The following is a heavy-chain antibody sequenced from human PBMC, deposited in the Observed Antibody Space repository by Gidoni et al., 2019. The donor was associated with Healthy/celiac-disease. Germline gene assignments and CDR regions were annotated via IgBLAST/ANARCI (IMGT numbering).Heavy chain of an antibody. CDR2: IIPILGIA. CDR1: GGTFSSYA. CDR3: ARTYYYDSSGLGGMDV. D-gene: IGHD3-22*01. V-gene: IGHV1-69*09. Sequence: QVQLVQSGAEVKKPGSSVKVSCKASGGTFSSYAISWVRQAPGQGIEWMGRIIPILGIANYAQKFQGRVTITADKSTSTAYMELSSLRSEDTAVYYCARTYYYDSSGLGGMDVWGLGTTVTVSS. J-gene: IGHJ6*02.